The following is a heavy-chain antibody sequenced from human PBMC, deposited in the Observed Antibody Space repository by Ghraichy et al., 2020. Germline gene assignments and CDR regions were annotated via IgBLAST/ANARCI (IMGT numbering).Heavy chain of an antibody. Sequence: GGSLRLSCEASGFIFSNYGIHWVRQAPGKGLEWVAVIWNDGSNKYYADSVKGRFTISRDNSKSTLYLQMNSLRAEDTAVYYCARDVWFGDQHFFAHWGQGTLVTVSS. CDR3: ARDVWFGDQHFFAH. V-gene: IGHV3-33*01. CDR2: IWNDGSNK. CDR1: GFIFSNYG. J-gene: IGHJ4*02. D-gene: IGHD3-10*01.